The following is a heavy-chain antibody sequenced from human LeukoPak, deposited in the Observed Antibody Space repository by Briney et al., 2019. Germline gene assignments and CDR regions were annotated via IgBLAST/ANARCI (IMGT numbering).Heavy chain of an antibody. V-gene: IGHV3-30*03. CDR1: GFTFSSYG. CDR3: ARASIAALSGY. Sequence: PGRSLRLSCAASGFTFSSYGMHWVRHAPGKGLEWVAVISYDGSNKYYADSVKGRFTISRDNSKNTLYLQMNSLRAEDTAVYYCARASIAALSGYWGQGTLVTVSS. D-gene: IGHD6-6*01. J-gene: IGHJ4*02. CDR2: ISYDGSNK.